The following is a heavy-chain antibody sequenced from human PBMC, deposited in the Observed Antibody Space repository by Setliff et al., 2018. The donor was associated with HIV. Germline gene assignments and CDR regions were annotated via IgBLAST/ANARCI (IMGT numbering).Heavy chain of an antibody. D-gene: IGHD3-10*01. V-gene: IGHV3-23*01. J-gene: IGHJ5*02. Sequence: GGSLRLSCAPSGFTFGSYAMSWVRQAPGKGLEWVSVISGSGDNTFYADSLKGRFTISRDKSKNTLFLQMNSLRAEDTAVYYCAKDRRYYYGSGSYAAETWGQGTLVTVSS. CDR1: GFTFGSYA. CDR3: AKDRRYYYGSGSYAAET. CDR2: ISGSGDNT.